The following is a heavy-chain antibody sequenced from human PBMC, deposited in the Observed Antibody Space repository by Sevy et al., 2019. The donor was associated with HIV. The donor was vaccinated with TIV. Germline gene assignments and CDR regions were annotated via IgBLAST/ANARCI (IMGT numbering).Heavy chain of an antibody. V-gene: IGHV4-38-2*01. D-gene: IGHD2-21*02. CDR1: GFSISTGYY. Sequence: SETPSLTCAVSGFSISTGYYWGWIRQPPGKGLEWIGNIYHRGSTYYNPSLKSRVTISVDTSKNQFSLKMNSVTVADTAVYYCARQSAGDRLDYYGMDVWGQGTTVTVSS. CDR3: ARQSAGDRLDYYGMDV. CDR2: IYHRGST. J-gene: IGHJ6*02.